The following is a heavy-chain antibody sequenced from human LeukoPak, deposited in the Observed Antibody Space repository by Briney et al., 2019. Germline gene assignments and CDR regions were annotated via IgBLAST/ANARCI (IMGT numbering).Heavy chain of an antibody. CDR2: ISWNSGSI. CDR1: GFTFDDYA. V-gene: IGHV3-9*01. Sequence: GGSLRLSCAASGFTFDDYAMHWVRQAPGKGLEWVSGISWNSGSIGYADSVKGRFTISRDNSKNTLFLEMNSLRVEDTAVYYCAKGRGFRVWDPWDNWGQGTLITVSS. D-gene: IGHD3-16*01. J-gene: IGHJ4*02. CDR3: AKGRGFRVWDPWDN.